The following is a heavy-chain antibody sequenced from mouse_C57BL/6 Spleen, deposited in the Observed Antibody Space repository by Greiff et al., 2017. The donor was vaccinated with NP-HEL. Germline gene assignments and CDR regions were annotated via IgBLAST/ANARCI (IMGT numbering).Heavy chain of an antibody. Sequence: QVQLQQSGPELVKPGASVKISCKASGYAFSSSWMNWVKQRPGKGLEWIGRIYPGDGGTNYNGKFKGKATLTADKSSSTAYMQLSSLTSEDAAVYFCAREDLMRYFDVWGTGTTVTVSS. V-gene: IGHV1-82*01. J-gene: IGHJ1*03. CDR2: IYPGDGGT. CDR1: GYAFSSSW. D-gene: IGHD2-3*01. CDR3: AREDLMRYFDV.